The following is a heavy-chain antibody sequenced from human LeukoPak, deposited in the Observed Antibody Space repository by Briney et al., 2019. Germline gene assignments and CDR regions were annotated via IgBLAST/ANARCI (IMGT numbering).Heavy chain of an antibody. Sequence: GGSLRLSCAASGFTFSSYWMHWVRQAPGKGLVWVSRINSDGIRTTYADSVKGRFTISRDNAKNTLYLQMNSLRAEDTAVYYCARALSSNYHFDYWGQGTLVTVSS. J-gene: IGHJ4*02. D-gene: IGHD4-11*01. CDR2: INSDGIRT. CDR1: GFTFSSYW. V-gene: IGHV3-74*01. CDR3: ARALSSNYHFDY.